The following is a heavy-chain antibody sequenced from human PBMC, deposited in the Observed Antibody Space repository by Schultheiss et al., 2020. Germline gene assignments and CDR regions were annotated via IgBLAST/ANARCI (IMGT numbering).Heavy chain of an antibody. Sequence: GGSLRLSCAASGFTFSSYWMSWVRQAPGKGLEWVAFIRYDGSNKYYADSVKGRFTISRDNSKNTLYLQMNSLRAEDTAVYYCAKGVIKDDILTGYYTAGYWGQGTLVTVSS. CDR2: IRYDGSNK. D-gene: IGHD3-9*01. CDR3: AKGVIKDDILTGYYTAGY. CDR1: GFTFSSYW. J-gene: IGHJ4*02. V-gene: IGHV3-30*02.